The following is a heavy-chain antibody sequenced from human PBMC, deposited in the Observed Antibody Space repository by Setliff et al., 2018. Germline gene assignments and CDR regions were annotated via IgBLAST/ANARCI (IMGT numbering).Heavy chain of an antibody. J-gene: IGHJ3*02. CDR2: ITSGSGDTI. D-gene: IGHD3-22*01. CDR3: ARGKIRITMIVVPTGGAFDI. Sequence: LRLSCAASGFFFSGFEMTWVRQAPGRGLEWIAYITSGSGDTIKYADSVKGRFTISRDNGKNSLYLQMNGLRTEDTALYYCARGKIRITMIVVPTGGAFDIWGQGTMITVSS. V-gene: IGHV3-48*03. CDR1: GFFFSGFE.